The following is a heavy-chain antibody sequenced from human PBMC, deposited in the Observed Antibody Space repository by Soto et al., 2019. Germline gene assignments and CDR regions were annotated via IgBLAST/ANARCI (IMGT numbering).Heavy chain of an antibody. CDR1: GYTFSGYY. J-gene: IGHJ6*02. D-gene: IGHD2-2*02. Sequence: ASVKVSCKASGYTFSGYYIHWLRQAPGQGLEWIGWINPNSGGTNYAQKFQGRVTVTRDTPTSTAYMELSRLTSDDTAVYYCARSLTEGYCTITGCYTRPLYGMDVWGQGTTVTVSS. CDR2: INPNSGGT. CDR3: ARSLTEGYCTITGCYTRPLYGMDV. V-gene: IGHV1-2*02.